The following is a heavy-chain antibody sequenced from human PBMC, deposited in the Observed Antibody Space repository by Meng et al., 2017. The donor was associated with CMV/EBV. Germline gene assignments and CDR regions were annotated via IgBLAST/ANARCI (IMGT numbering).Heavy chain of an antibody. CDR2: MNPNSGNT. D-gene: IGHD2-2*01. J-gene: IGHJ6*02. V-gene: IGHV1-8*01. CDR3: AKGPEHAANDIVVVPAARTGTYYYCGMDV. CDR1: GYTFISYD. Sequence: ASVKVSCKASGYTFISYDINWVRQATGQGLEWMGWMNPNSGNTGYAQKFQGRVNMTRNTSISTAYMELSSLRSEDTAVYYCAKGPEHAANDIVVVPAARTGTYYYCGMDVWGQGTTVTVSS.